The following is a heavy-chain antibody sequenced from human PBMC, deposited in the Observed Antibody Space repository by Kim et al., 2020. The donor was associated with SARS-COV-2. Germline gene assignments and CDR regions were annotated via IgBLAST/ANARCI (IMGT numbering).Heavy chain of an antibody. CDR3: ARDNDYRVDV. Sequence: GGSLRLSCTASGFIFKNYMVGWVRQVPGKGLEWVANIHADGSEQHYVDSVKGRVTISRDNAKNSLYLQINTLRGEDTAVYYCARDNDYRVDVWGQGTTVTV. J-gene: IGHJ6*02. D-gene: IGHD1-1*01. V-gene: IGHV3-7*01. CDR1: GFIFKNYM. CDR2: IHADGSEQ.